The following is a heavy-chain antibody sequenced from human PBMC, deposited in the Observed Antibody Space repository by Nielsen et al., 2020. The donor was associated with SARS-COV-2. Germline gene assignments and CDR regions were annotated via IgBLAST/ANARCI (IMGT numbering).Heavy chain of an antibody. J-gene: IGHJ4*02. V-gene: IGHV3-73*01. CDR2: IRSKANSYAT. D-gene: IGHD3-3*01. CDR1: GFTFGGSA. Sequence: GESLKISCAASGFTFGGSAMHWVRQASGKGLEWVGRIRSKANSYATAYAASVKGRFTISRDDSKNTAYLQMNSLKTEDTAVYYCTRQKEWLLSSYFDYWGQGTLVTVSS. CDR3: TRQKEWLLSSYFDY.